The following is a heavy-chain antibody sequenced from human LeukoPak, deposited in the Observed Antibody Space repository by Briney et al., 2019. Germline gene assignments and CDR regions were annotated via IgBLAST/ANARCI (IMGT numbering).Heavy chain of an antibody. D-gene: IGHD3-10*01. V-gene: IGHV4-38-2*02. J-gene: IGHJ5*02. Sequence: SETLSLTCSVSDYSISSGYYWGWIRQPPGKGLEWIGEINHSGSTNYNPSLKSRVTISVDTSKNQFSLKLSSVTAADTAVYYCATILLWFGELRFDPWGQGTLVTVSS. CDR2: INHSGST. CDR1: DYSISSGYY. CDR3: ATILLWFGELRFDP.